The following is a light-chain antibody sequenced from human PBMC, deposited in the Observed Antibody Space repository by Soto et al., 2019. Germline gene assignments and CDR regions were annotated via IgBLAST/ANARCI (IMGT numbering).Light chain of an antibody. V-gene: IGKV3D-20*02. CDR3: QQRHNWPT. J-gene: IGKJ1*01. CDR1: QSVSSSY. Sequence: EIVLTQSPGTLSLSPGERATLSCRASQSVSSSYLAWYQQKPGQAPRLLIFGASSRATGIPDRFSGSGSGTDFTLTISSLEPEDFAVYFCQQRHNWPTFGQGTKVDIK. CDR2: GAS.